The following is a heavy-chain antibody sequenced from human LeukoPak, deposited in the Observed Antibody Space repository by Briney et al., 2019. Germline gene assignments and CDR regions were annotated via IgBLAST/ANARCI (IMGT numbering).Heavy chain of an antibody. CDR3: ARVNLPRYYYYYYMDV. J-gene: IGHJ6*03. Sequence: GASVKVSCKASGGTFSSYAISWVRQAPGQGLEWMGGIIPIFGTANYAQKFQGRVTITADKSTSTAYMELSSLRAEDTAVYYCARVNLPRYYYYYYMDVWGKGTRVTVSS. CDR2: IIPIFGTA. CDR1: GGTFSSYA. V-gene: IGHV1-69*06.